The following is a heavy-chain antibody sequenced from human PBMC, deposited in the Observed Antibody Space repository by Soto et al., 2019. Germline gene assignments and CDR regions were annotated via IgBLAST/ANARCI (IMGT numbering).Heavy chain of an antibody. J-gene: IGHJ4*02. V-gene: IGHV3-7*03. CDR3: VTGYHSDY. D-gene: IGHD2-2*01. CDR2: IKNDGSEK. CDR1: GISTSSYW. Sequence: GGGLSVSWASSGISTSSYWMGWVRQAPGRGLEWVASIKNDGSEKYYMDSLKGRFTISRDNALNSLYLQMNSLRAEDTAVYFCVTGYHSDYWGQGTLVTVSS.